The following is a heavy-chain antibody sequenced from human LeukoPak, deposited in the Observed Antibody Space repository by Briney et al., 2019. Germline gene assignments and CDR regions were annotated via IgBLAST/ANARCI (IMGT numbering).Heavy chain of an antibody. CDR1: GCTFSSYW. J-gene: IGHJ4*02. V-gene: IGHV3-74*01. CDR2: ISTDGITT. Sequence: GGALRLSCAASGCTFSSYWMHWVRQAPGEGLVWVSRISTDGITTSHAASVKGRFTISTHNAKTTLYLQMNSLRADATAVYYCAKAGTGYDCWGPGNLVTVSS. CDR3: AKAGTGYDC. D-gene: IGHD5-12*01.